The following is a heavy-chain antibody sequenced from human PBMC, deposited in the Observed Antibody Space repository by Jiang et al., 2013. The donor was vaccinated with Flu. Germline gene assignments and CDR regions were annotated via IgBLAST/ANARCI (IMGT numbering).Heavy chain of an antibody. V-gene: IGHV5-51*01. J-gene: IGHJ6*02. D-gene: IGHD2-15*01. CDR2: PGDSDT. Sequence: PGDSDTRYSPSFQGQVTISADKSISTAYLQWSSLKASDTAMYYCAREAQYCSGGSCYYYGMDVWGQGTTVTVSS. CDR3: AREAQYCSGGSCYYYGMDV.